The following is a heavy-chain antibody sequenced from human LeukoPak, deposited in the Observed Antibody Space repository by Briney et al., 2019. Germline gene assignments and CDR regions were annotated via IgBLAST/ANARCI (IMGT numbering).Heavy chain of an antibody. D-gene: IGHD6-6*01. CDR1: GFTFSSYA. Sequence: GGPLRLSCAASGFTFSSYAMHWVRQAPGKGLEYVSAISSNGGSTYYANSVKGRFTISRDNSKNTLYLQMGSLRAEDMAVYYCASLGSSISDYWGQGTLVTVSS. J-gene: IGHJ4*02. CDR3: ASLGSSISDY. CDR2: ISSNGGST. V-gene: IGHV3-64*01.